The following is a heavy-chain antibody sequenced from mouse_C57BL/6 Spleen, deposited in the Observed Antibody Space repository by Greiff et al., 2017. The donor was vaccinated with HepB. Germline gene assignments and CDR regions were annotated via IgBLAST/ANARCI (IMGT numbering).Heavy chain of an antibody. CDR1: GYTFTSYW. CDR3: ARFTTTVVATRGY. Sequence: QVQLQQPGAELVKPGASVKLSCKASGYTFTSYWMQWVKQRPGQGLEWIGEIDPSDSYTNYNQKFKGKATLTVDTSSSTAYMQLSSLTSEDSAVYYCARFTTTVVATRGYWGQGTTLTVSS. D-gene: IGHD1-1*01. CDR2: IDPSDSYT. J-gene: IGHJ2*01. V-gene: IGHV1-50*01.